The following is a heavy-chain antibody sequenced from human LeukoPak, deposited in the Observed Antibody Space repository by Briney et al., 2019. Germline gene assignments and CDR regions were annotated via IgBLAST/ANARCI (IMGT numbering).Heavy chain of an antibody. D-gene: IGHD3-10*02. CDR2: MYYSGST. V-gene: IGHV4-59*02. CDR1: GDSVNLYD. Sequence: SETLSLTCTVSGDSVNLYDWRWIRQPPGKGLEWIGNMYYSGSTTYNPSLKSRITLSVDTSKNQFSLKLSSVTAVDTAVYYCARGMFPLEIWRQGTMVTVSS. CDR3: ARGMFPLEI. J-gene: IGHJ3*02.